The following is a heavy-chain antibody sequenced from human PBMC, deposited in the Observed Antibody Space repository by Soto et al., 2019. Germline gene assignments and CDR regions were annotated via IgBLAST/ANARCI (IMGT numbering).Heavy chain of an antibody. Sequence: QVQLVESGGGVVQPGRSLRLSCAASGFTFSSSGMHWVRQAPGKGLEWVAVIWSDGSNKYYGDSVKGRFTISRDNSKNTLYLQMNSLRAEETAVYYCARDLGSSPFDYWGQGTLVTVSS. V-gene: IGHV3-33*01. CDR3: ARDLGSSPFDY. J-gene: IGHJ4*02. CDR2: IWSDGSNK. D-gene: IGHD6-13*01. CDR1: GFTFSSSG.